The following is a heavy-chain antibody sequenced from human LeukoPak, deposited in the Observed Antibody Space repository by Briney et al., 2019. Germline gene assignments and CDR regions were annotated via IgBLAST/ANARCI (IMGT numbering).Heavy chain of an antibody. CDR2: ISTKTGDS. CDR3: ARSMTTLPTHGELDL. D-gene: IGHD4-17*01. V-gene: IGHV1-18*01. J-gene: IGHJ5*02. CDR1: GGTFSSYA. Sequence: GASVKVSCKASGGTFSSYAISWVRQAPGQGLEWMGRISTKTGDSVYAQKLQGRVTMTTDTSTSTAYLELRSLSSDDTAVYYCARSMTTLPTHGELDLWGQGTQVTVSS.